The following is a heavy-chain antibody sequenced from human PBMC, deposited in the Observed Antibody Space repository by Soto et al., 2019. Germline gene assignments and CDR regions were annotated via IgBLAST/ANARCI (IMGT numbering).Heavy chain of an antibody. V-gene: IGHV4-59*01. J-gene: IGHJ4*02. Sequence: QVQLQVSAPGLVKPSETLSHTCTVSGDSISAYSWSWVRQPPGKGLEWIGNIHYNGNTKYNPSLKSRVSMSVDTSKNQFSLRLISVTAADTAKYFCAREGNLGRWLQPLDFWGQGTLVTVSS. CDR2: IHYNGNT. CDR3: AREGNLGRWLQPLDF. CDR1: GDSISAYS. D-gene: IGHD5-12*01.